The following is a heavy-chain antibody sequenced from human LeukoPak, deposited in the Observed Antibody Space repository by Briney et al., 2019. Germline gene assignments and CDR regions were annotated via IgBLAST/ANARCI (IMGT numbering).Heavy chain of an antibody. D-gene: IGHD5-12*01. Sequence: SETLSLTCTVSGGSISSYYWSWIRQPPGKGLEWIGYIYYSGSTNYNPSLKSRVTISVDTSKNQFSLKLSSVTAEDTAVYYCARSRVATLSFDYWGQGTLVTVSS. V-gene: IGHV4-59*01. CDR3: ARSRVATLSFDY. CDR2: IYYSGST. CDR1: GGSISSYY. J-gene: IGHJ4*02.